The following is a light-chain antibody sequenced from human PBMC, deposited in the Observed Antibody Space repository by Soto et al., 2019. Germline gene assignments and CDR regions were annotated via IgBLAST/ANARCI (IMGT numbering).Light chain of an antibody. J-gene: IGKJ1*01. CDR3: QHYYNWLPT. CDR1: QSVGTN. CDR2: PAS. Sequence: EIVMTQSPATLSVSPGERATLSCRASQSVGTNLAWYQQKPGQPPRLLIYPASARATGIPARFSGSGSGTDFTLTISSLLSEDFAVYYCQHYYNWLPTFGQGTKVEIK. V-gene: IGKV3-15*01.